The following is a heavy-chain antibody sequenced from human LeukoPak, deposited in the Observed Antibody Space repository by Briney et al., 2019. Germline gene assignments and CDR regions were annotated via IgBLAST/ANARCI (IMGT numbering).Heavy chain of an antibody. CDR3: ARLLRAIVVEGPIRPTYAFDI. V-gene: IGHV4-39*07. D-gene: IGHD3-22*01. Sequence: SETLSLTCTVSGGSISSSSYYWGWIRQPPGKGLEWIGSIYYSGSTYYNPSLKSRVTISVDTSKNQFSLKLSSVTAADTAVYYCARLLRAIVVEGPIRPTYAFDIWGRGTMVTVSS. J-gene: IGHJ3*02. CDR1: GGSISSSSYY. CDR2: IYYSGST.